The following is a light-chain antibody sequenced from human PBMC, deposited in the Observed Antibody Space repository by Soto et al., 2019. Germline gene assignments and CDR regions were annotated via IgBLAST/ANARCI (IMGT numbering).Light chain of an antibody. CDR3: HHYSYWPIT. CDR2: GAS. V-gene: IGKV3-15*01. CDR1: QSVSSD. Sequence: EIVMTPSPATMSVSPGERATISCRASQSVSSDLAWYQQKPGQAPRLLIYGASTRATDIPVTVSGSGSGTEFTLTSSSLQSEDFAVYYCHHYSYWPITGGQGTRLDI. J-gene: IGKJ5*01.